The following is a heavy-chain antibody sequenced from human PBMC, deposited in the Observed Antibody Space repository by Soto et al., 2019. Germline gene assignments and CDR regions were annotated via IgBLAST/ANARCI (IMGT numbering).Heavy chain of an antibody. V-gene: IGHV3-33*01. CDR1: RFTFSRYG. J-gene: IGHJ6*02. Sequence: QVHLVESGGGVVQPGRSLRLSCTASRFTFSRYGMHWVRQAPGKGLEWVAVIRYDGSNTYYADSVKGRFTISRDNSKNTLYLQRHRLRAEDTAVYYCARGRHAEAFNYYYDMDVWGQGTTVTVSS. CDR2: IRYDGSNT. CDR3: ARGRHAEAFNYYYDMDV.